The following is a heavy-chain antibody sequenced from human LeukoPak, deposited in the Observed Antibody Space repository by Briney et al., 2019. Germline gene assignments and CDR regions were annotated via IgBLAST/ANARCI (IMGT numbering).Heavy chain of an antibody. Sequence: SVKVSCKASGGTFSSYAISWVRQAPGQGLEWMGGVIPIIGTANYAQKFQGRVTITADESTSTAYMELSSLGSEDTAVYYCARLATRDDIDYWGQGTLVTVSS. CDR3: ARLATRDDIDY. D-gene: IGHD1-1*01. CDR1: GGTFSSYA. CDR2: VIPIIGTA. V-gene: IGHV1-69*01. J-gene: IGHJ4*02.